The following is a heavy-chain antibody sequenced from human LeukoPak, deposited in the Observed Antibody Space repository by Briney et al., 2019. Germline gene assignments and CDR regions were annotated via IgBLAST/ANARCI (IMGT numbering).Heavy chain of an antibody. D-gene: IGHD3-16*02. V-gene: IGHV3-21*01. CDR3: ARCGEVITFGGVIVPHYYMDV. CDR1: GFTFSSYW. CDR2: ISISSSNI. J-gene: IGHJ6*03. Sequence: GGSLRLSCAASGFTFSSYWMNWVRQAPGKGLEWVSSISISSSNIYYADSVKGRFTISRDNAKNSLYLQMNSLRAEDTAVYYCARCGEVITFGGVIVPHYYMDVWGKGTTVTVSS.